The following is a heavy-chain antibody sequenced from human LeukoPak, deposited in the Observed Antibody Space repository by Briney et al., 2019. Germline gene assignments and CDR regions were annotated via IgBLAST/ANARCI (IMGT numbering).Heavy chain of an antibody. V-gene: IGHV1-69*04. D-gene: IGHD5-18*01. Sequence: SVKVSCKASGGTFNNYAISWVRQAPGQGLEWMGRIVPILGIANYAQEFQGRLIITADKATSSAYMELSSLRSEDAAVYYCARDQGDNSYGYYAIWYAFDVWGQGTMVTVSS. CDR2: IVPILGIA. CDR3: ARDQGDNSYGYYAIWYAFDV. J-gene: IGHJ3*01. CDR1: GGTFNNYA.